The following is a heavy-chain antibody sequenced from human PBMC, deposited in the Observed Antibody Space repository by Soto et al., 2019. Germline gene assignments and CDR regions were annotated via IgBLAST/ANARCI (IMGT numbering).Heavy chain of an antibody. CDR3: ARSAIVLKVYVPTADWFDP. CDR1: GGTFSSYA. V-gene: IGHV1-69*06. D-gene: IGHD2-8*01. J-gene: IGHJ5*02. Sequence: QVQLVQSGAEVKKPGSSVKVSCKASGGTFSSYAISWVRQAPGQGLEWMGGIIPIFGTANYAQKFQGRVTMTRDTSISTAYMELSRLRSDDTAVYYCARSAIVLKVYVPTADWFDPWGQGTLVTVSS. CDR2: IIPIFGTA.